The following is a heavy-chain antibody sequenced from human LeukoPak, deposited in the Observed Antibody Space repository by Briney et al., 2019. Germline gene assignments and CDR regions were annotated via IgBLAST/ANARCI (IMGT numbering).Heavy chain of an antibody. CDR1: GGSISSGSYY. J-gene: IGHJ2*01. CDR2: IYTSGTT. CDR3: ARGTNWGYWYFDL. V-gene: IGHV4-61*02. D-gene: IGHD7-27*01. Sequence: PSQTLSLTCTVSGGSISSGSYYWSWIRQPAGKGLEWVGRIYTSGTTNYNPSLKSRVTISLDTSKNQFSLKLSSVTAADTAVYYCARGTNWGYWYFDLWGRGTLVTVSS.